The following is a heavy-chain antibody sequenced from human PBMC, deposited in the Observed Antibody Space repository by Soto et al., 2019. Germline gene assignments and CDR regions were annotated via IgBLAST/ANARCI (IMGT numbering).Heavy chain of an antibody. CDR2: INPKSGGT. Sequence: ASVKVSCKASGYSFTDYHIHWVRQAPGQGLEWLGRINPKSGGTSTAQKFQGWVTMTTDTSISTASMELTRLTSDDTAIYYCARGDSTDCSNGVCSFFYNHDMDFWGQGTTVIVSS. CDR1: GYSFTDYH. CDR3: ARGDSTDCSNGVCSFFYNHDMDF. J-gene: IGHJ6*02. V-gene: IGHV1-2*04. D-gene: IGHD2-8*01.